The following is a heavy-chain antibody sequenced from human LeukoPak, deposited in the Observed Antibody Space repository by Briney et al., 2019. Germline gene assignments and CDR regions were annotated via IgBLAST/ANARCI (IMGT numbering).Heavy chain of an antibody. V-gene: IGHV5-51*01. CDR3: ARQEYSSDRGGSYFDY. D-gene: IGHD6-19*01. CDR1: GYSFTSYW. J-gene: IGHJ4*02. CDR2: IYPGDSDT. Sequence: GESLKISCKGSGYSFTSYWIGWVRQMPGKGLEWMGIIYPGDSDTRYSLSFQGQVTISADKSISTAYLQWSSLKASDTAMYYCARQEYSSDRGGSYFDYWGQGTLVTVSS.